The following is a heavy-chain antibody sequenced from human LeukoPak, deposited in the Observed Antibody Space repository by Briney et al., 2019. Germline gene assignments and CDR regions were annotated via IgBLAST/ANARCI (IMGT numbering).Heavy chain of an antibody. V-gene: IGHV3-30*03. D-gene: IGHD3-16*01. CDR3: VQRGGLDY. CDR2: ISYDGSNK. Sequence: PGGSLRLSCAASGFTFSSYGMHWVRQAPGKGLEWVAVISYDGSNKYYADSVKGRFTISRDNSKNTLHLQMSSLRAEDTAVYYCVQRGGLDYWGQGTLVTVSS. J-gene: IGHJ4*02. CDR1: GFTFSSYG.